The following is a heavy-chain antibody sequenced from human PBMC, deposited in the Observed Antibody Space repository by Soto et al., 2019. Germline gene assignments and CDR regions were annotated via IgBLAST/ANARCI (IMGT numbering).Heavy chain of an antibody. CDR3: AAVLSGTMVRGVTYYYGMDV. CDR1: GGSISSSSYY. V-gene: IGHV4-39*01. J-gene: IGHJ6*02. CDR2: IYYSGSP. D-gene: IGHD3-10*01. Sequence: ETLSLTCTVSGGSISSSSYYWGWIRQPPGKGLEWIGSIYYSGSPYYSPSLESRVTISVDTSKKQFSLRLNSVTAADTAVFYCAAVLSGTMVRGVTYYYGMDVWGQGTTVTVSS.